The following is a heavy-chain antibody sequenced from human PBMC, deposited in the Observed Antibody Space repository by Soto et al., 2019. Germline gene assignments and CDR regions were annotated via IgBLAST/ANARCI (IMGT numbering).Heavy chain of an antibody. J-gene: IGHJ4*01. Sequence: PSETLSLTCTVSGGSISSSSYYWGWIRQPPGKGLEWIGSIYYSGSTYYNPSLKSRVTISVDTSKNQFSLKLSSVTAADTAVYYFSRQSYGDPTYHLYFWGQGNLVTVSS. CDR1: GGSISSSSYY. V-gene: IGHV4-39*01. CDR3: SRQSYGDPTYHLYF. CDR2: IYYSGST. D-gene: IGHD4-17*01.